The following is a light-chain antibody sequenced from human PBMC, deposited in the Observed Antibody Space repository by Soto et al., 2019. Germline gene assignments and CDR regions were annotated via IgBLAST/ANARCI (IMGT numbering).Light chain of an antibody. Sequence: IVPTQTRSTVPLARGESASLCCPASNSVSSDYLAWYQQKPGQPPRLLIYGASSRATGIPDRFSGSGSRKTFSLSGIGLQPEHFVGYLWHQDHSSRVFGQGTRLEIK. CDR2: GAS. CDR1: NSVSSDY. J-gene: IGKJ5*01. V-gene: IGKV3-20*01. CDR3: HQDHSSRV.